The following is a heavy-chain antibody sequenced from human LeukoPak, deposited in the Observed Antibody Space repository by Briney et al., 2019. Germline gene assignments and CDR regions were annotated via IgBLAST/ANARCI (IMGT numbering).Heavy chain of an antibody. Sequence: ASVKVSRKASGYTFTSYDINLVGQAPGQGLEWMGWMSPDSGNTDYAQEFQGRVTMTRKTSISTAYMELSSLRSEDTAVYYCARGPPGSSSSDYWGQGTLVTVSS. CDR3: ARGPPGSSSSDY. CDR2: MSPDSGNT. CDR1: GYTFTSYD. V-gene: IGHV1-8*01. D-gene: IGHD6-13*01. J-gene: IGHJ4*02.